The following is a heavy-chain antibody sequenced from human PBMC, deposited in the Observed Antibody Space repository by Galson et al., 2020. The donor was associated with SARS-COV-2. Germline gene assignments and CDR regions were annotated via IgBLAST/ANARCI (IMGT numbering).Heavy chain of an antibody. J-gene: IGHJ4*02. CDR3: ARRQLMVGPNISDH. CDR2: IIPILDIS. V-gene: IGHV1-69*10. Sequence: SVKVSCKTPGDTFNNYVISWVRQAPGQGLEWMGDIIPILDISNRAQRFQGRVTIVADKSTSKVYMELRSLTSEDTAVYYCARRQLMVGPNISDHWGQGTLVTVSS. D-gene: IGHD2-8*01. CDR1: GDTFNNYV.